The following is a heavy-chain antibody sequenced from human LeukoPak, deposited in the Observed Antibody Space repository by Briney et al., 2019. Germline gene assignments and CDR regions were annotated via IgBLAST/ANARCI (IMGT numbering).Heavy chain of an antibody. CDR2: ISWNSGSI. Sequence: GGSLRLSFAASGSTFDDYAMHWVRQAPGKGLEWVSGISWNSGSIGYADSVKGRFTISRDNAKNSLYLQMNSLRAEDTALYYCAKDSSGGYGTDFDYWGQGTLVTVSS. D-gene: IGHD5-12*01. CDR3: AKDSSGGYGTDFDY. CDR1: GSTFDDYA. V-gene: IGHV3-9*01. J-gene: IGHJ4*02.